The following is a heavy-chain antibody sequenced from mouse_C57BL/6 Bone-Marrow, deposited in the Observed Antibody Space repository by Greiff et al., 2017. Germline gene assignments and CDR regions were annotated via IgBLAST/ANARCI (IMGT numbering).Heavy chain of an antibody. D-gene: IGHD3-3*01. CDR1: GYSITSGYY. J-gene: IGHJ1*03. Sequence: EVKVEESGPGLVKPSQSLSLTCSVTGYSITSGYYWNWIRQFPGNNLEWMDYISYDGSNNYNPSLKNRISITRDTSKNQFFLKLNSVTTEDTATYYCAREGKLGWYFDVWGTGTTVTVSS. CDR3: AREGKLGWYFDV. CDR2: ISYDGSN. V-gene: IGHV3-6*01.